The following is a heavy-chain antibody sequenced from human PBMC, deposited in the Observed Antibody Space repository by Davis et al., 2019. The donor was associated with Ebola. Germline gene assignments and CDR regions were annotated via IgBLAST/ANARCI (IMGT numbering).Heavy chain of an antibody. CDR2: ISYDGSNK. J-gene: IGHJ6*02. CDR3: ARRNWNWNYYGMDV. CDR1: GFTFGDYA. V-gene: IGHV3-30-3*01. D-gene: IGHD1-7*01. Sequence: GGSLRLSCTASGFTFGDYAMSWFRQAPGKGLEWVAVISYDGSNKYYADSVKGRFTISRDNSKNTLYLQMNSLRAEDTAVYYCARRNWNWNYYGMDVWGQGTTVTVSS.